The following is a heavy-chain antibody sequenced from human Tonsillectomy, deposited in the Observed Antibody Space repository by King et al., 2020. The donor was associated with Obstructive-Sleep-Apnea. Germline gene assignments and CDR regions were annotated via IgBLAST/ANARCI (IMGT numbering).Heavy chain of an antibody. V-gene: IGHV1-8*01. CDR1: GYTFTSYY. Sequence: QLVQSGAEVNKPGASVKVSCKASGYTFTSYYVNWVRQATGQGLEWMGWMNTNSGNTDYEQKFQGRVTMTRNTSISTAYMELSSLRSEDTAVYYCARVGRYGDYFDYWGQGTLVTVSS. D-gene: IGHD4-17*01. CDR3: ARVGRYGDYFDY. CDR2: MNTNSGNT. J-gene: IGHJ4*02.